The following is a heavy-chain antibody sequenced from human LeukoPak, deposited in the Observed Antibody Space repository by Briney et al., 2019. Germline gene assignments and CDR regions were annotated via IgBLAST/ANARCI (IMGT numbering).Heavy chain of an antibody. CDR3: ARYYGGDSAIDY. J-gene: IGHJ4*02. V-gene: IGHV4-38-2*01. CDR2: IYHSGST. CDR1: GYSISSGYY. D-gene: IGHD4-23*01. Sequence: PSETLSLTCAVSGYSISSGYYWGWIRQPPGKGLEWIGSIYHSGSTYYNPSLRGRVTISVDTSKNQFSLKLPSVTAADTAVYYCARYYGGDSAIDYWGQGTLATVSS.